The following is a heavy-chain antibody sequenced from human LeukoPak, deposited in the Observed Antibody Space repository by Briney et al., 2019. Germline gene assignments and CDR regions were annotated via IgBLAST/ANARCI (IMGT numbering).Heavy chain of an antibody. J-gene: IGHJ6*02. V-gene: IGHV4-34*01. CDR3: ARVANWNDDYYGLDV. CDR1: GGSFSGYY. CDR2: INHSGST. D-gene: IGHD1-1*01. Sequence: SETLSLTCAVYGGSFSGYYWSWIRQPPGKGLEWIGEINHSGSTNYNPSLKSRVTISVDTSKNQFSLKLSSVTAADTAVYYCARVANWNDDYYGLDVWGQGTTVTVSS.